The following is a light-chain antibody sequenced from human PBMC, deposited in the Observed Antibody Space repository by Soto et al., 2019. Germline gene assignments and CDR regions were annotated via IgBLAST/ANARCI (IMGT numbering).Light chain of an antibody. V-gene: IGKV2-24*01. CDR3: VQFSQLPRT. CDR1: QSLVYSDGNTY. Sequence: DIVLTQTPLSSAVTLGQPASISCRSSQSLVYSDGNTYLSRLQQRPGQPPRHLIYQVSNRFSGVPDRFRCRGAGKDFTLKISRVEDEHVGVYYFVQFSQLPRTFGQGTKVEIK. CDR2: QVS. J-gene: IGKJ1*01.